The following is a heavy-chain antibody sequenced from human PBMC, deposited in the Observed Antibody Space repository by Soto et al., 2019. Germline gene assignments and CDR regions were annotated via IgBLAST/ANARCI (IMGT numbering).Heavy chain of an antibody. Sequence: SETLSLTCAVYGGSFSGYYWSWIRQPPGKGLEWIGEINHSGSTNYNPSLKSRVTISVDTSKNQFSLKLSSVTAADTAVYYCARWWFEYYFDYWGQGTLVTVSS. CDR2: INHSGST. V-gene: IGHV4-34*01. J-gene: IGHJ4*02. D-gene: IGHD2-15*01. CDR1: GGSFSGYY. CDR3: ARWWFEYYFDY.